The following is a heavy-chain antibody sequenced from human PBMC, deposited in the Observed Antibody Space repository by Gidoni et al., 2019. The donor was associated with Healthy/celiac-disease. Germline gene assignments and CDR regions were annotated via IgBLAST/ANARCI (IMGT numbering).Heavy chain of an antibody. Sequence: QVQLVQSGAEVKKPGASVKVSCKASGYTFTSYDINWVRQATGQGLEWMGWMNPNSGNTGYAQKFQGRVSMTRNTSISTAYMELSSLRSEDTAVYYCARGAFRAHPATTGTPASGYWGQGTLVTVSS. CDR2: MNPNSGNT. J-gene: IGHJ4*02. D-gene: IGHD1-1*01. CDR3: ARGAFRAHPATTGTPASGY. CDR1: GYTFTSYD. V-gene: IGHV1-8*01.